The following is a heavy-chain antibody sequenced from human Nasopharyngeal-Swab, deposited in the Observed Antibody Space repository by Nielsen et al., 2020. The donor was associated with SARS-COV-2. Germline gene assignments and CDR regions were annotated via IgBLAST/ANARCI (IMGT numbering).Heavy chain of an antibody. J-gene: IGHJ4*02. CDR3: AKESRRLLWFGEARGY. V-gene: IGHV3-33*06. Sequence: GGSLRLSCAASGFTFSSYSMHWVRQAPGKGLEWVAVIWYDGGNKYYADSVKGRFTISRDNSKNTLYLQMNSLRAEDTAVYYCAKESRRLLWFGEARGYWGQGTLVTVSS. CDR1: GFTFSSYS. CDR2: IWYDGGNK. D-gene: IGHD3-10*01.